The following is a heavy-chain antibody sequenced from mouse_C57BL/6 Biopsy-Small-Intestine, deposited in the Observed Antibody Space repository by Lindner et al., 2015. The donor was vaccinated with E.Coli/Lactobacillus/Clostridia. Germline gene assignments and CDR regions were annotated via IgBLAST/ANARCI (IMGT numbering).Heavy chain of an antibody. Sequence: SVKVSCKASGYTFTGYYMHWVRQAPGQGLEWMGRINPIGGATNYAQKFQGRVTMTRDTSISTAYMELSRLRSDDTAVYYCARVPLGYQPNWFDPWGQGTLLTVS. CDR3: ARVPLGYQPNWFDP. CDR1: GYTFTGYY. D-gene: IGHD2-2*01. CDR2: INPIGGAT. V-gene: IGHV1-53*01. J-gene: IGHJ3*01.